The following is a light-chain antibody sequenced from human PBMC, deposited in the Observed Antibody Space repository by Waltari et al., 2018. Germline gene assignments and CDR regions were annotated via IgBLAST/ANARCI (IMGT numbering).Light chain of an antibody. CDR2: DVS. Sequence: QSALTQPACVSGSPGHSSAISCTGTSSDVGVLNYVSWYQQHPGKAPTLLIYDVSERPRGVSNRVSGSQSGATASLTISELQADDAADYHCNSDTRSSSWVVGGGTKLIVL. CDR1: SSDVGVLNY. V-gene: IGLV2-14*01. J-gene: IGLJ3*02. CDR3: NSDTRSSSWV.